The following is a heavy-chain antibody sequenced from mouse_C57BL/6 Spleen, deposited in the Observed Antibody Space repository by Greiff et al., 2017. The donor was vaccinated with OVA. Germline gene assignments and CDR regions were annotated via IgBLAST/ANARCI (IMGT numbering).Heavy chain of an antibody. J-gene: IGHJ2*01. CDR2: IDPSDSYT. CDR3: ARKGFITTVVASYYFDY. Sequence: QVQLQQPGAELVMPGASVKLSCKASGYTFTSYWMHWVKQRPGQGLEWIGEIDPSDSYTNYNQKFKGKSTLTVDKSSSTAYMQLSSLTSEDSAVYYCARKGFITTVVASYYFDYLGQGTTLTVSS. CDR1: GYTFTSYW. V-gene: IGHV1-69*01. D-gene: IGHD1-1*01.